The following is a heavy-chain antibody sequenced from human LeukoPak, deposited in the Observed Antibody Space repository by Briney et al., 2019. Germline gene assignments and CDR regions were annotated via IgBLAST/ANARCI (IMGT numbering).Heavy chain of an antibody. Sequence: GASVKVSCKASGYTFTEYGVNWVRQAPGQGLEWMGWISGYDGVTNYAQKVQGRVTLTTDTSTNTAYMELRSLRPDDTAMYYCARGRMTPQYTWFDPWGQGALVTVSS. J-gene: IGHJ5*02. V-gene: IGHV1-18*01. CDR1: GYTFTEYG. CDR3: ARGRMTPQYTWFDP. D-gene: IGHD1-14*01. CDR2: ISGYDGVT.